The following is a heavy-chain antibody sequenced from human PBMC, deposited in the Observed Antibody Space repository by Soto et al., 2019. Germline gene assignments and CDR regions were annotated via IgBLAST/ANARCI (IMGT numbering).Heavy chain of an antibody. J-gene: IGHJ4*02. D-gene: IGHD6-19*01. CDR2: ISYSGST. CDR1: GDSIRRFY. V-gene: IGHV4-59*01. CDR3: ARDDSTGVFDF. Sequence: QVQLQESGPGLVKPSETLSLTCTVSGDSIRRFYWSWIRQPPGKGLEWLGYISYSGSTNYSPALRSRVTISADTSKNQVSLKLNAVTAADTAVYYCARDDSTGVFDFWGQGALVTVSS.